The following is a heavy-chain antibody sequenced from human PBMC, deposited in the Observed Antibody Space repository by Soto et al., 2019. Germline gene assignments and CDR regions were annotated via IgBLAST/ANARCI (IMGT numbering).Heavy chain of an antibody. Sequence: SETLSLTCTVSGGSISSSSSYWGWLRQPPGKGLEWVGNIYYLGNTYYNPSLGSRVTISIDTSKNQFSLKLHSVTAADTAVYYCARHKGKVTVYGGGYDSEFEYWGQGILGTVSS. CDR3: ARHKGKVTVYGGGYDSEFEY. D-gene: IGHD5-12*01. CDR2: IYYLGNT. V-gene: IGHV4-39*01. J-gene: IGHJ4*02. CDR1: GGSISSSSSY.